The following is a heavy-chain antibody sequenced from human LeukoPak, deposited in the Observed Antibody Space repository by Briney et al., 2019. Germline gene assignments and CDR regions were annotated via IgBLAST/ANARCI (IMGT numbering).Heavy chain of an antibody. J-gene: IGHJ4*02. CDR1: GFTFSSYE. CDR3: SKTSSRGFRTGADF. Sequence: PGGSLRLSCAASGFTFSSYEMNWVRQAPGKGLEWVSYISSSGSTIYYADSVKGRFTISRDNAKNSLYLQMNNLRPGDTALYYCSKTSSRGFRTGADFWGQGTLVTVPS. D-gene: IGHD1-1*01. CDR2: ISSSGSTI. V-gene: IGHV3-48*03.